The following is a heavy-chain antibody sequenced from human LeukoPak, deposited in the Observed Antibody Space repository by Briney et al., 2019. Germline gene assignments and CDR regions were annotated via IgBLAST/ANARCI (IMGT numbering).Heavy chain of an antibody. CDR1: GFTFSSYW. CDR2: ISSSSSYI. Sequence: PGGSLRLSCAASGFTFSSYWMNWVRQAPGKGLEWVSSISSSSSYIYYADSVKGRFTISRDNAKNSLYLQMNSLRAEGTAAYYCARDHGGGWFGELSSPVWGQGTLVTVSS. J-gene: IGHJ4*02. D-gene: IGHD3-10*01. V-gene: IGHV3-21*01. CDR3: ARDHGGGWFGELSSPV.